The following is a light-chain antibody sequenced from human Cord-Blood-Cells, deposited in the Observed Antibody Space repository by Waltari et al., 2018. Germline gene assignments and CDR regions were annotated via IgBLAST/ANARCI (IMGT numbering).Light chain of an antibody. J-gene: IGLJ1*01. Sequence: QSALTQPASVSGSPGQSITISCTGTRSDVVGYNYVSWYQQHHGKAPKLMIYDVSNRTSGVSNRFSGSKAGNTASLTISGIQAEDEAEYYCSSYTSSSTYVFGTGTKVTVL. CDR3: SSYTSSSTYV. CDR2: DVS. CDR1: RSDVVGYNY. V-gene: IGLV2-14*01.